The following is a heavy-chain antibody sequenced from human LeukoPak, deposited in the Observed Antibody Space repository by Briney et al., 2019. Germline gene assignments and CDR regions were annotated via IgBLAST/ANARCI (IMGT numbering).Heavy chain of an antibody. CDR3: ARDLYYYDSSGPFDY. Sequence: GGSLRLSCAASGFTFSSYGMHWVCQAPGKGLEWVAVISYDGSNKYYADSVKGRFTISRDNSKNTLYLQMNSLRAEDTAVYYCARDLYYYDSSGPFDYWGQGTLVTVSS. CDR2: ISYDGSNK. J-gene: IGHJ4*02. CDR1: GFTFSSYG. D-gene: IGHD3-22*01. V-gene: IGHV3-30*19.